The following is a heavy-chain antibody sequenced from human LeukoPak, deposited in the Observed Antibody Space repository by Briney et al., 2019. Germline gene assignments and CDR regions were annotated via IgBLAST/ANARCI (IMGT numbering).Heavy chain of an antibody. J-gene: IGHJ4*02. CDR2: ISGGSSYI. CDR1: GFTFSSYS. D-gene: IGHD6-25*01. V-gene: IGHV3-21*01. CDR3: ASVSGRRDFDY. Sequence: GGSLRLSCAASGFTFSSYSMNWVRQAPGKGLEWVSSISGGSSYIDYAGSVKGRFTISRDNAKNSLYLQMNSLRAEDTAVYYCASVSGRRDFDYWGQGTLVTVSS.